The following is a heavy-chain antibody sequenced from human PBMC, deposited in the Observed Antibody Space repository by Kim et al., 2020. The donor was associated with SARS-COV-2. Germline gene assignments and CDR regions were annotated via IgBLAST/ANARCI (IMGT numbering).Heavy chain of an antibody. CDR2: ISGSGGST. D-gene: IGHD3-10*01. CDR1: GFTFSSYA. V-gene: IGHV3-23*01. CDR3: ARWFGGFPTLDYYYYGMDV. Sequence: GGSLRLSCAASGFTFSSYAMSWVRQAPGKGLEWVSAISGSGGSTYYADSVKGRFTISRDNSKNTLYLQMNSLRAEDTAVYYCARWFGGFPTLDYYYYGMDVWGQGTTVTVSS. J-gene: IGHJ6*02.